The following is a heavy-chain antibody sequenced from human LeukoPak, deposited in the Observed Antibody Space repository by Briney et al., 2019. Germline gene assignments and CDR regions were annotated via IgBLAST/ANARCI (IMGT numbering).Heavy chain of an antibody. CDR1: GYSISSGYY. CDR2: IYPTGST. D-gene: IGHD6-13*01. Sequence: SETLSLTCTVSGYSISSGYYWGWIRPPPGKGLEWIGNIYPTGSTYYNPSLKSRVTISVDTSKNQFSLKVSSVSAADTAVYYCARAYSSSWYWNWFDPWGQGTLVTVSS. J-gene: IGHJ5*02. V-gene: IGHV4-38-2*02. CDR3: ARAYSSSWYWNWFDP.